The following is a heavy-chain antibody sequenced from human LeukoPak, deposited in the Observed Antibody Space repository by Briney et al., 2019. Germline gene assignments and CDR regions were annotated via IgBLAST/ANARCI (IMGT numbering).Heavy chain of an antibody. Sequence: GTSLRLSCAASGFTFSSYGMHRVRQAPGKGLVWVSRINSDGTSTGYADSVKGRFTISRDNAKNTLYLQMNSLRAEDTAVYYCARVRGSGSAASFNWGQGTLVTVSS. CDR2: INSDGTST. CDR1: GFTFSSYG. D-gene: IGHD3-10*01. CDR3: ARVRGSGSAASFN. J-gene: IGHJ4*02. V-gene: IGHV3-74*01.